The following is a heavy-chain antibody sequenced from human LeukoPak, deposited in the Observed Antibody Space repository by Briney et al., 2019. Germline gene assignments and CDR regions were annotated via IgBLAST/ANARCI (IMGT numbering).Heavy chain of an antibody. D-gene: IGHD3-10*01. CDR1: GYIFTGYY. V-gene: IGHV1-2*02. J-gene: IGHJ6*03. CDR2: MNPNSGGT. CDR3: ARALRMVRAVESYSYYYMDV. Sequence: GASVKVSCKASGYIFTGYYMHWVRQAPGQGLEWMGNMNPNSGGTNTAQKIQGRVIMTRDTSISTAYMELNRLRSEDTAVYFCARALRMVRAVESYSYYYMDVWGKGTTVTISS.